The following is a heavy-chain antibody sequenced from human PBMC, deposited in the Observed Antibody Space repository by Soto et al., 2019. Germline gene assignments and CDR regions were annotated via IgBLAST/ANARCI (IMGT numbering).Heavy chain of an antibody. D-gene: IGHD3-10*01. V-gene: IGHV1-24*01. CDR2: FDPEDGET. CDR1: GYTLTELS. J-gene: IGHJ3*02. CDR3: ASRGRVYYYGSGSYSGAFDI. Sequence: GASVKVSCKVSGYTLTELSMHWVRQAPGKGLEWMGGFDPEDGETIYAQKFQGRVTMTADTSTDTAYMELRSLRSDDTAVYYCASRGRVYYYGSGSYSGAFDIWGQGTMVTVSS.